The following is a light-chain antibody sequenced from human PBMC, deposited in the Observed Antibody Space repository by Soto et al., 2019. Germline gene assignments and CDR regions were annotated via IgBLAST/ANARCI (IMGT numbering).Light chain of an antibody. J-gene: IGKJ5*01. CDR2: GAS. CDR3: QQYNNWTYTA. Sequence: EIVMTQSPATLSVSPGERATLSCRASQSVSSNLAWYQQKPGQAPRLLIYGASTRATGIPARFSGSGSGTGFTLTISSLKSEDFAVSYCQQYNNWTYTACGQGTRLEIK. CDR1: QSVSSN. V-gene: IGKV3-15*01.